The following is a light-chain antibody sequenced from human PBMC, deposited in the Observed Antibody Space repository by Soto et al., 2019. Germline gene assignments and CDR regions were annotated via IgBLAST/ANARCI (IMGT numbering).Light chain of an antibody. Sequence: DIQMTQSPSTLSASVGDRVTITCRASQSISNWLAWYQQKPGKAPKLLIYMASTLETGVPSRFSGSGSGAEFTLTISSLQPDDFATYYCQQYNSFPWTFGQGAKVE. CDR1: QSISNW. CDR3: QQYNSFPWT. V-gene: IGKV1-5*03. CDR2: MAS. J-gene: IGKJ1*01.